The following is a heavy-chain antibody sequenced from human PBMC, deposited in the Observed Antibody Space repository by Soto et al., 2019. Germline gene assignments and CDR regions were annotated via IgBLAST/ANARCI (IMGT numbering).Heavy chain of an antibody. Sequence: SGPTLVNPTQTLTLTCTFSGFSLSTSGMCVSWIRQPPGKALEWLALIDWDDDKYYSTSLKTRLTISKDTSKNQVVLTMTNMDPVDTATYYCERIQRGIAAAGLFDYWGQGTLVTVSS. CDR1: GFSLSTSGMC. CDR3: ERIQRGIAAAGLFDY. D-gene: IGHD6-13*01. J-gene: IGHJ4*02. CDR2: IDWDDDK. V-gene: IGHV2-70*01.